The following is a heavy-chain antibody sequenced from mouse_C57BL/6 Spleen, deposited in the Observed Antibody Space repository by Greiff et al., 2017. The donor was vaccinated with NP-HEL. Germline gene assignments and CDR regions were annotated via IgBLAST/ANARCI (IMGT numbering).Heavy chain of an antibody. CDR3: TRNGYYLAMDY. CDR1: GYTFTDYE. CDR2: IDPETGGT. Sequence: QVQLKESGAELVRPGASVTLSCKASGYTFTDYEMHWVKQTPVHGLEWIGAIDPETGGTAYNQKFKGKAILTADKSSSTAYMELRSLTSEDSAVYYCTRNGYYLAMDYWGQGTSVTVSS. V-gene: IGHV1-15*01. D-gene: IGHD2-3*01. J-gene: IGHJ4*01.